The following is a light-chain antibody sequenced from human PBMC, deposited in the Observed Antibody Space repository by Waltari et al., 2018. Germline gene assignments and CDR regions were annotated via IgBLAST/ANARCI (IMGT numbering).Light chain of an antibody. Sequence: DIQMTQSPPSLSASVGDRVTITCRASQVIDKYLNWYQHKPGKAPRLLIYAASSLLSGVPSRFSGSGSGTDFTLTINSLQPEDFATYYCQQSYTTPQGTFGQGTRLDI. V-gene: IGKV1-39*01. J-gene: IGKJ5*01. CDR1: QVIDKY. CDR3: QQSYTTPQGT. CDR2: AAS.